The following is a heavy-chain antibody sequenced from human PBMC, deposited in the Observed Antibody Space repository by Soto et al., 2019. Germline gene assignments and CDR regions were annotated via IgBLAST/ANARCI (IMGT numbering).Heavy chain of an antibody. J-gene: IGHJ4*02. Sequence: SETLSLTCAVSGGSLTSGTYSWNWIRQPPGKGLEWIGYIFPSGTTYHNPSLKSRVSISIEVSKNQFSLNLRYLTAADTAIYFCARGGEFDSWGQGTLVTVPQ. D-gene: IGHD3-10*01. CDR2: IFPSGTT. V-gene: IGHV4-30-2*01. CDR3: ARGGEFDS. CDR1: GGSLTSGTYS.